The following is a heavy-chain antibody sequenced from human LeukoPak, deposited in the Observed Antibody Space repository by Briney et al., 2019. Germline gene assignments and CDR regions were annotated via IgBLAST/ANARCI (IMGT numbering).Heavy chain of an antibody. CDR2: IFYSGST. CDR3: ARGGFAHWVTAVGFDN. V-gene: IGHV4-39*07. D-gene: IGHD2-21*02. Sequence: SETLSLTCSVSGGSISSSAYYWGWIRQPPGKGLEWIGNIFYSGSTYYSPSLKSRVTISLDTSRNQFSLKLNSVTAADTAVYYCARGGFAHWVTAVGFDNWGQGTLVTVSS. J-gene: IGHJ4*02. CDR1: GGSISSSAYY.